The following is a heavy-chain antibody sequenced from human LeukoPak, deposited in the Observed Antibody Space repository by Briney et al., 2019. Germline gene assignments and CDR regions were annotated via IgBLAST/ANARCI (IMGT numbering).Heavy chain of an antibody. D-gene: IGHD5-24*01. Sequence: GGSLRLSCAASGFTFSDHWMSWVRQARGKGLEWVANIKRDGSDKNYVDSVKGRFTISRDNAKNSLFLQMNSLRAEDTAIYYCAREGGRDAYNYFGDWGQGTLVTVSS. CDR2: IKRDGSDK. CDR1: GFTFSDHW. V-gene: IGHV3-7*01. CDR3: AREGGRDAYNYFGD. J-gene: IGHJ4*02.